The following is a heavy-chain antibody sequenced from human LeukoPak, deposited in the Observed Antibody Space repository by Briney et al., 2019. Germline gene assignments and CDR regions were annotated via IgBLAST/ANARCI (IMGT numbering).Heavy chain of an antibody. CDR3: ATSSSFGAFDI. D-gene: IGHD3-16*01. V-gene: IGHV1-46*01. Sequence: ASVKVSCKASGYTFSTYYVHWVRQAPGQGLEWMGMIIPSDGFTSYAQKFQSRVTMTRDMSTSTVYMELSSLRSDDTAVYYCATSSSFGAFDIWGQGTMVTVSS. CDR1: GYTFSTYY. CDR2: IIPSDGFT. J-gene: IGHJ3*02.